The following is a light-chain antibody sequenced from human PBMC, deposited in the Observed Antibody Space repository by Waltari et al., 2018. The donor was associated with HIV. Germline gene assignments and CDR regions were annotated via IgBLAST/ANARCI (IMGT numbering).Light chain of an antibody. J-gene: IGLJ1*01. Sequence: QSVLTQPPSVSGAPGQRVTISCTGSKSNIGAGYNVHWYQQLPGTAPTLLSYGNTNRPSGVPDRFSGSKSGTSASLAITGLQAEDEADYYCQSYDSSLSTYVFGTGTKVTVL. V-gene: IGLV1-40*01. CDR2: GNT. CDR1: KSNIGAGYN. CDR3: QSYDSSLSTYV.